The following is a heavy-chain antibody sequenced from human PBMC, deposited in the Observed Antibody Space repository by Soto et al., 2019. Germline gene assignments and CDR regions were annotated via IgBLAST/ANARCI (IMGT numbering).Heavy chain of an antibody. CDR3: AKADDYGDLEGIDY. Sequence: PGGSLRLSCAASGFTFSSYAMSWVRQAPGKGLEWVSAISGSGGSTYYADSVKGRFTISRDNSKNTLYLQMNSLRAEDTAVYYCAKADDYGDLEGIDYWGQGTLVTVSS. D-gene: IGHD4-17*01. V-gene: IGHV3-23*01. J-gene: IGHJ4*02. CDR1: GFTFSSYA. CDR2: ISGSGGST.